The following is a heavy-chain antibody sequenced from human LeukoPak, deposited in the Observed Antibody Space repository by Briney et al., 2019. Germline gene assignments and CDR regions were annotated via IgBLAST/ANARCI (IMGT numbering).Heavy chain of an antibody. CDR2: ISYDGSNK. CDR3: VRVAAAGTGAAPFDD. D-gene: IGHD6-13*01. J-gene: IGHJ4*02. Sequence: HAGGSLRLSCAASGFTFSSYGMHWVRQAPGKGLEWVAVISYDGSNKYYADSVKGRFTISRDNSKNTLYLQMNSLRAEDTAVYYCVRVAAAGTGAAPFDDWGQGTLVTVSS. CDR1: GFTFSSYG. V-gene: IGHV3-30*03.